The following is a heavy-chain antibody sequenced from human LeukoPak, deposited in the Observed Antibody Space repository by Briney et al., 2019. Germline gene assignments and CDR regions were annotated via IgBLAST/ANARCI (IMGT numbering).Heavy chain of an antibody. D-gene: IGHD3-22*01. V-gene: IGHV1-69-2*01. CDR3: ATDLYYGSSGYYRTKNMDV. J-gene: IGHJ6*03. CDR2: VDPEDGET. Sequence: ATVKISCKVSGYTFTDYYMHWVQQAPGKGLEWMGLVDPEDGETIYAEKFQGRVTITADTSTDTAYMELSSLRSEDTAVYYCATDLYYGSSGYYRTKNMDVWGKGTTVTVSS. CDR1: GYTFTDYY.